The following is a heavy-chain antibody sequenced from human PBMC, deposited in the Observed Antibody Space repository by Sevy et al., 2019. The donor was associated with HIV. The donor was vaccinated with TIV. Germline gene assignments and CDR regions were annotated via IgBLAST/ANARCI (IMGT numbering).Heavy chain of an antibody. CDR2: FDPEDGET. V-gene: IGHV1-24*01. Sequence: ASVKVSCKVSGYILTELSMHWVRQAPGKGLEWMGGFDPEDGETIYAQKFQGRVTMTEDTSTDTAYMELSSLRSDDTAVYYCATFSRYYDSSGYPYWGQGNLVTVSS. CDR1: GYILTELS. J-gene: IGHJ4*02. D-gene: IGHD3-22*01. CDR3: ATFSRYYDSSGYPY.